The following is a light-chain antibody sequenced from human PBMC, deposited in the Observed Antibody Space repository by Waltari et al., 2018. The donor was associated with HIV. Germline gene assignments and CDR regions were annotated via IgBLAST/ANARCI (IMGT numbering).Light chain of an antibody. V-gene: IGKV1-39*01. CDR1: QTIDRY. J-gene: IGKJ1*01. CDR2: AAS. CDR3: QQSYSTPPWT. Sequence: DIQMTQSPSSLSASVGDRVTITCRASQTIDRYLKWYQQKPGKAPNLLIFAASNLQSGVPSRFSGSGSGTDFTLTISSLQTEDFATYYCQQSYSTPPWTFGQGTKVEI.